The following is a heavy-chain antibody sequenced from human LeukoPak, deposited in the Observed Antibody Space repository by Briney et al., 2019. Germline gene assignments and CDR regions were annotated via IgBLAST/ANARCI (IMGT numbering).Heavy chain of an antibody. CDR1: GGSISSYY. CDR2: IYYSGST. V-gene: IGHV4-59*01. Sequence: TSETLSLTCTVSGGSISSYYWSWIRQPPGKGLEWIGYIYYSGSTNYNPSLKSRVTISVDTSKNQFSLKLSSVTAADTAVYHCAREQGYSYGYVYYYYGMDAWGQGTTVTVSS. J-gene: IGHJ6*02. D-gene: IGHD5-18*01. CDR3: AREQGYSYGYVYYYYGMDA.